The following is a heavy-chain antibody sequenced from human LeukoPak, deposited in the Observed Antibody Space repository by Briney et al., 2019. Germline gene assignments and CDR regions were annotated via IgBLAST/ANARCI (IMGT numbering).Heavy chain of an antibody. J-gene: IGHJ5*02. CDR2: INHRGYI. Sequence: SETLSLTCAVYGGSLSDYSWSWIRQPPGKGLEWIGEINHRGYINCNPSLESRVTISLDPSKNQFSLRLTSMTAADTAVYYCARGQWLDNHWGQGTLVTVSS. V-gene: IGHV4-34*01. CDR3: ARGQWLDNH. D-gene: IGHD6-19*01. CDR1: GGSLSDYS.